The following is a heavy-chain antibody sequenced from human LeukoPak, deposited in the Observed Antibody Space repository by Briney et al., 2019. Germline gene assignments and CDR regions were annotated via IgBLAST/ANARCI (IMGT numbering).Heavy chain of an antibody. Sequence: PGRSLRLSCAASGFTFSNYGMHWVRQAPGKGLEWVAVIWYDGSNKYYADSVKGRFTISRDNSKNTLYLQMNSLRAEDTAVYHCAREGGAGGTIDYWGQGTLVTVSS. J-gene: IGHJ4*02. CDR1: GFTFSNYG. V-gene: IGHV3-33*01. D-gene: IGHD2-8*01. CDR3: AREGGAGGTIDY. CDR2: IWYDGSNK.